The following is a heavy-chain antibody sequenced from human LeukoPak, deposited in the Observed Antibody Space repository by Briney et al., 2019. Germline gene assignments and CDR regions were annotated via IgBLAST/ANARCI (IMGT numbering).Heavy chain of an antibody. V-gene: IGHV3-74*01. D-gene: IGHD5-12*01. J-gene: IGHJ4*02. CDR1: GFTFSSYW. CDR2: INSDGSST. CDR3: TTSSDYEGLFDY. Sequence: GGSLRLSCAASGFTFSSYWMHWVRQAPGKGLVWVSRINSDGSSTSYADSVKGRFTISRDNAKNTLYLQMNSLKTEDTAIYYCTTSSDYEGLFDYWGQGILVTVSS.